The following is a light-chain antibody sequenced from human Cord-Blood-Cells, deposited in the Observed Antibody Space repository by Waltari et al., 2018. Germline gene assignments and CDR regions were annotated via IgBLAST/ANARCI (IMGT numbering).Light chain of an antibody. CDR3: QQRSNRPWKYT. Sequence: EIVSTQSPATLSLSRVDRATIPCRASQSVSSHLVWDQQKPGQAPRLLIYDESNSATGTPATFSGSGSGSDIAFTITIRGPEDVAVYVCQQRSNRPWKYTFGQGTKLEIK. CDR1: QSVSSH. V-gene: IGKV3-11*01. J-gene: IGKJ2*01. CDR2: DES.